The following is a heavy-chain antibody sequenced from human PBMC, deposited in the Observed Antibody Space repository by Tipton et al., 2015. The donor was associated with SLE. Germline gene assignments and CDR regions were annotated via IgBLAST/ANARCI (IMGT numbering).Heavy chain of an antibody. CDR3: ARGDRYDAFDI. J-gene: IGHJ3*02. CDR2: ISSSSSTI. CDR1: GFTFDDYS. Sequence: SLRLSCAASGFTFDDYSMNWVRQAPGKGLEWVSYISSSSSTIYYADSVKGRFTISRDNAKNSLYLQMNSLRAEDTAVYYCARGDRYDAFDIWGQGTMVTVSS. D-gene: IGHD3-16*02. V-gene: IGHV3-48*01.